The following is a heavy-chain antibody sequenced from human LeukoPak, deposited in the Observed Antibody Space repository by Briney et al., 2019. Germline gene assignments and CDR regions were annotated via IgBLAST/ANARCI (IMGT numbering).Heavy chain of an antibody. CDR1: GFTFSSYW. V-gene: IGHV3-7*01. D-gene: IGHD4-17*01. J-gene: IGHJ2*01. CDR3: ARDRKGRTYGDPYWFFDL. Sequence: GGSLRLSCAASGFTFSSYWMSWVRQAPGKGLEWVANIKQDGSEKYYVDSVKGRFTISRDNAKNSLYLQMNSLRAEDTAIYYCARDRKGRTYGDPYWFFDLWGRGTLVSVSS. CDR2: IKQDGSEK.